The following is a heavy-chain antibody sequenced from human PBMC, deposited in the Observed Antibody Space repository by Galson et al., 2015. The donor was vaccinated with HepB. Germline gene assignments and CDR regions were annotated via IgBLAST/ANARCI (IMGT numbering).Heavy chain of an antibody. CDR3: TRGILASGNDH. Sequence: CAISGDSVSSNSTAWNWIRQSPSRGLEWLGKTFYRSKWYHESAVSVRSRRTFYPDTSKNQLSLQLKSVTPEDTAVYYCTRGILASGNDHWGQGTLVTVSS. D-gene: IGHD6-13*01. J-gene: IGHJ5*02. V-gene: IGHV6-1*01. CDR2: TFYRSKWYH. CDR1: GDSVSSNSTA.